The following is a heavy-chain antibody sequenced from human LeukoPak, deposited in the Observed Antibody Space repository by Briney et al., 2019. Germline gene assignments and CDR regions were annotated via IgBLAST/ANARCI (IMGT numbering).Heavy chain of an antibody. Sequence: GGSLRLSCAASGFTFSSYSMNWVRQAPGKGLEWVSSISSSSSYIYYADSVKGRFTISRDKAKNSLYLQMNSLRAEDTAVYYCASESAPDSSGYYYENSWGQGTLVTIPS. J-gene: IGHJ4*02. D-gene: IGHD3-22*01. CDR2: ISSSSSYI. V-gene: IGHV3-21*01. CDR1: GFTFSSYS. CDR3: ASESAPDSSGYYYENS.